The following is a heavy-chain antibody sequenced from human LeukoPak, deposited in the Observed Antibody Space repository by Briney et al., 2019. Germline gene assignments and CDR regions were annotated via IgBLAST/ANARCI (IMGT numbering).Heavy chain of an antibody. CDR3: ARAGKPDYYFAY. Sequence: PGGSLRLSCAASGFTFSSYWMSWVRQAPGKGLEWVAAIKQDGSEKYYVDSVKGRFTISRDNAKNSLYLQMNSLRVEDTAVYYCARAGKPDYYFAYWGQGTLVTVSS. CDR2: IKQDGSEK. V-gene: IGHV3-7*01. J-gene: IGHJ4*02. CDR1: GFTFSSYW. D-gene: IGHD1-14*01.